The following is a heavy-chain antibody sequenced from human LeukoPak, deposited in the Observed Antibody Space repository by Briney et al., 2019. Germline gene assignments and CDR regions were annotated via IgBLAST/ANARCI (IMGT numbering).Heavy chain of an antibody. V-gene: IGHV3-48*01. CDR3: VRDGGDSSGYWFDY. CDR1: GFTFSSYS. CDR2: ISSSSSTI. D-gene: IGHD3-22*01. Sequence: GGSLRLSCAASGFTFSSYSMNWVRQAPGKGLEWVSYISSSSSTIYYADSVKGRFTISRDNAKNSLYLQMNSLRAEDTAVYYCVRDGGDSSGYWFDYWGQGTLVTVSS. J-gene: IGHJ4*02.